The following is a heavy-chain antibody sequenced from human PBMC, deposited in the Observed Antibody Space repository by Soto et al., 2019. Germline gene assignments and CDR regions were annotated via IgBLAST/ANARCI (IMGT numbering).Heavy chain of an antibody. V-gene: IGHV3-11*01. D-gene: IGHD2-15*01. CDR1: GFTFSDYY. Sequence: LRLSCAASGFTFSDYYMSWIRQAPGKGLEWVSYISSSGSTIYYADSVKGRFTISGDNAKNSLYLQMNSLRAEDTAVYYCARDLYCSGGSCYSVNYYYYGMDVWGQGTTVTVSS. J-gene: IGHJ6*02. CDR2: ISSSGSTI. CDR3: ARDLYCSGGSCYSVNYYYYGMDV.